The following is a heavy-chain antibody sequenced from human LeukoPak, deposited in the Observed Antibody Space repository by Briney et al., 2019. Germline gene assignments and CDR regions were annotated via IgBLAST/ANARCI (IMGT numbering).Heavy chain of an antibody. CDR2: IYYSGST. J-gene: IGHJ3*02. D-gene: IGHD3-22*01. V-gene: IGHV4-59*01. CDR1: GGSISSYY. Sequence: PSETLSLTCTGSGGSISSYYWSWIRQPPGKGLEWIGHIYYSGSTKYNPSLKSRVTISVDTSKNQFSLKLSSVTAADTAVYYCARSYDSSGYSYYAFDIWGQGTMVTVSS. CDR3: ARSYDSSGYSYYAFDI.